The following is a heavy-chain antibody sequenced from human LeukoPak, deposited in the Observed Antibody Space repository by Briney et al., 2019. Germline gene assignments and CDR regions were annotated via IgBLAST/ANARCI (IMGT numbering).Heavy chain of an antibody. CDR2: ISGSGGST. CDR3: AKFVAVRGVVS. Sequence: GGSLRLSCAASGFTFSTYSMSWVRQAPGKGLEWVSAISGSGGSTYYADSVKGRFTISRDNSKNTLYLQMNSLRAEDTAVYYCAKFVAVRGVVSWGQGTTVTVSS. J-gene: IGHJ6*02. V-gene: IGHV3-23*01. CDR1: GFTFSTYS. D-gene: IGHD3-10*01.